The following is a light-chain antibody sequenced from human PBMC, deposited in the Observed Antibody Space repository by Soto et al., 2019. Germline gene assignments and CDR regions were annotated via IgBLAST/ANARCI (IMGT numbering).Light chain of an antibody. CDR1: SSDVGGNKY. Sequence: QSVLTQPASVSGSPGQSITISCTGTSSDVGGNKYVSWYQQHPGEAPKLMIYEVSNRPSGVSNRFSGSKSGNTVSLTISGLQAEDEADYYCRSYTSSSNYVLGNGTKVTVL. V-gene: IGLV2-14*01. CDR2: EVS. J-gene: IGLJ1*01. CDR3: RSYTSSSNYV.